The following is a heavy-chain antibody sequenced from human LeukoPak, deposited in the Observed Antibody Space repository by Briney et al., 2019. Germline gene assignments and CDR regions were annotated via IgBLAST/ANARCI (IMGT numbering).Heavy chain of an antibody. CDR3: AKWAVSGRGFDY. CDR1: GFTFSSYA. V-gene: IGHV3-23*01. Sequence: GGSLRLSCAASGFTFSSYAMSWVRQAPGKGLEWVSDITGSGGSTHYADSVKGRFTISRDNSKNTLYLKMNSLRAEDTAVYYCAKWAVSGRGFDYWGQGTLVTVSS. CDR2: ITGSGGST. J-gene: IGHJ4*02. D-gene: IGHD6-19*01.